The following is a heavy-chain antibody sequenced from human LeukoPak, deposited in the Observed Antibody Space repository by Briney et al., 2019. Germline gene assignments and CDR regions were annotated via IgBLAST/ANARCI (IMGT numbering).Heavy chain of an antibody. D-gene: IGHD3-22*01. CDR1: GGSISSYY. V-gene: IGHV4-59*01. J-gene: IGHJ3*02. CDR3: ARDRAGYYDSSGYYYLNAFDI. CDR2: IYYSGST. Sequence: PSETLSLTCTVSGGSISSYYWSWIRQPPGKGLEWIGYIYYSGSTNYNPSLKSRVTISVDTSKNQFSLKLSSVTAADTAVYYCARDRAGYYDSSGYYYLNAFDIWGQGTMVTVSS.